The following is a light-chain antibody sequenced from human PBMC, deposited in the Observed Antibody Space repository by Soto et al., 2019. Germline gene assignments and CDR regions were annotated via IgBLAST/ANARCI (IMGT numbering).Light chain of an antibody. CDR2: ANT. J-gene: IGLJ3*02. Sequence: QSVLTQPPSASGTPGQRVSISCSGSRSNIGTRTVNWYQQLPGTAPKLLIYANTQRPSGVPDRFSGSKSGTSASLAISGLQSEDEADYYCSAWDDSLKGVVFGGGTKLTVL. CDR1: RSNIGTRT. V-gene: IGLV1-44*01. CDR3: SAWDDSLKGVV.